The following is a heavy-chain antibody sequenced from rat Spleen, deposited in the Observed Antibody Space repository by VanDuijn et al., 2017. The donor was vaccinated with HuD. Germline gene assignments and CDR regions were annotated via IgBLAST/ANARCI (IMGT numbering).Heavy chain of an antibody. CDR2: XXTGGGXX. CDR1: GXXXSNXX. D-gene: IGHD1-6*01. CDR3: ARHYGYTTDPYVMDA. J-gene: IGHJ4*01. V-gene: IGHV5-25*01. Sequence: EVQLVESGGGXXXPGXXMKLSXXXSGXXXSNXXXAXXXQAXXXGLXXXASXXTGGGXXYYRDARKGRFTISRDNTKSTRYLQMDSLRSEDTATYYCARHYGYTTDPYVMDAWGQGASVTVSS.